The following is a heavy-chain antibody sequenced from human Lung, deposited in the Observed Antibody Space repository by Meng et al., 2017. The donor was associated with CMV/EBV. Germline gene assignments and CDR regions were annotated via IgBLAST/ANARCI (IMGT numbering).Heavy chain of an antibody. Sequence: SXTLSLTCSVSGASISSYHWSWIRQPPGKGLEWIGYIYYSGRSYYKPSLESRVTISIATSRNQFSLKLSSVTTADTALYYCARAYFDTTGYFYALGDWGQGTXVTVSS. CDR2: IYYSGRS. CDR1: GASISSYH. CDR3: ARAYFDTTGYFYALGD. J-gene: IGHJ4*02. D-gene: IGHD3-22*01. V-gene: IGHV4-59*01.